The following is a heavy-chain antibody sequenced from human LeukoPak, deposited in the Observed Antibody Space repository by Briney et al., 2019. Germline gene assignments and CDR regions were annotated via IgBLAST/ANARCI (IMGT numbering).Heavy chain of an antibody. D-gene: IGHD5-18*01. CDR3: ARVAMVRHFDY. Sequence: SETLSLTCTVSGGSISSYYWSWIRQPPGKGLEWIGHIYYSGSTNYNPSLKSRVTISVDTSKNQFSLKLSSVTAADTAVYYCARVAMVRHFDYWGQGTLVTVSS. CDR2: IYYSGST. CDR1: GGSISSYY. J-gene: IGHJ4*02. V-gene: IGHV4-59*01.